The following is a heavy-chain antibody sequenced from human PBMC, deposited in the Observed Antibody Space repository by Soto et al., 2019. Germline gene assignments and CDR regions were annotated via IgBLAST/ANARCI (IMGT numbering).Heavy chain of an antibody. CDR1: GFTFNAAR. CDR2: IKSKVNGGTI. V-gene: IGHV3-15*07. CDR3: TADLPDWGAYAFDY. J-gene: IGHJ4*02. D-gene: IGHD3-16*01. Sequence: ESGGDLVKHGGSLRLSCAASGFTFNAARMNWVRQTPGKGLEWVGRIKSKVNGGTIDYAAPVKGRFTISRDDSKNTLYLEMNSVKTEDTAVYYCTADLPDWGAYAFDYWGQGTLVTVSS.